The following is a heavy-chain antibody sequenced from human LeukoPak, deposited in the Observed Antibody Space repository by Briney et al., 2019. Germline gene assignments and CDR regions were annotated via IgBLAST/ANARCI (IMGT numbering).Heavy chain of an antibody. J-gene: IGHJ5*02. CDR3: ARDVPHNWFDT. Sequence: GGSLRLSCAASGLTFGNNWMHGVRQGPGKGLVGISRINSDGGGAIYADSVKGRFTVSRDNAKNTLYLQMNSLRAEDTAVYYCARDVPHNWFDTRGQGTLVTVSS. CDR1: GLTFGNNW. V-gene: IGHV3-74*01. CDR2: INSDGGGA.